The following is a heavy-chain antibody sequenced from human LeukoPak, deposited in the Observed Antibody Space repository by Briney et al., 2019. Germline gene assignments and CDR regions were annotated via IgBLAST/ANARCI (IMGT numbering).Heavy chain of an antibody. CDR1: GGSFSGYY. Sequence: PSETLSLTCAVYGGSFSGYYWSWIRQPPGKGLEWIGEINHSGSTNYNPSLKSRVTISVDTSKNQFSLKLSSVTAADTAVYYCARRMVRGAIDYWGQGTLVTVSS. CDR2: INHSGST. D-gene: IGHD3-10*01. CDR3: ARRMVRGAIDY. V-gene: IGHV4-34*01. J-gene: IGHJ4*02.